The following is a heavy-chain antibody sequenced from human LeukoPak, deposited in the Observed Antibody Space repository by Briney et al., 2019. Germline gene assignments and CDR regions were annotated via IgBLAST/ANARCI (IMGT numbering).Heavy chain of an antibody. CDR2: INHSGST. CDR3: ARGVRGIAVAGGAFDI. V-gene: IGHV4-34*01. CDR1: GGSFSGYY. D-gene: IGHD6-19*01. Sequence: NASETLSLTCAVYGGSFSGYYWSWIRQPPGKGLEWIGEINHSGSTNYNPSLKSQVTISVDTSKNQFSLKLSSVTAADTAVYYCARGVRGIAVAGGAFDIWGQGTMVTVSS. J-gene: IGHJ3*02.